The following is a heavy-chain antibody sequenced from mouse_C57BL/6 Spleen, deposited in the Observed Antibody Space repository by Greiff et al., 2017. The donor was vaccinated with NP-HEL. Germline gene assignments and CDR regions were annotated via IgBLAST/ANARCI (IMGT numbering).Heavy chain of an antibody. Sequence: QVQLQQPGAELVRPGSSVKLSCKASGYTFTSYWMHWVKQRPIQGLEWIGNIDPSDSETHYNQKFKDKATLTVDKSSSTAYMQLSSLTSEDSAVYYCSIDSSGYVRDYWGQGTPLIVSS. CDR1: GYTFTSYW. CDR2: IDPSDSET. CDR3: SIDSSGYVRDY. V-gene: IGHV1-52*01. D-gene: IGHD3-2*02. J-gene: IGHJ2*01.